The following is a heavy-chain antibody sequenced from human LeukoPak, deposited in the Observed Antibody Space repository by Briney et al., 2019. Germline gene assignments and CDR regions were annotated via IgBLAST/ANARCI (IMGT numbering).Heavy chain of an antibody. CDR2: IYTSGST. CDR1: GGSISSGSYY. Sequence: SETLSLTCTVTGGSISSGSYYWSWIRQPAGKGLEWIGRIYTSGSTNYNPSLKSRVTISVDTSKNQFSLKLSSVTAADTAVYYCAVSRITMVRGVIMPFDYWGQGTLVTVSS. CDR3: AVSRITMVRGVIMPFDY. J-gene: IGHJ4*02. D-gene: IGHD3-10*01. V-gene: IGHV4-61*02.